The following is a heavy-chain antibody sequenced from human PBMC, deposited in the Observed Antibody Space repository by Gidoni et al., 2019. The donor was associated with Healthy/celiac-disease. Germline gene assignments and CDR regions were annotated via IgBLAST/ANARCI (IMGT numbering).Heavy chain of an antibody. CDR2: IYYSGST. Sequence: QVQLQQSGPGLVKPSEPLSPTCTVSGASISSYYWSWIRQPPGKGLPWIGYIYYSGSTNYNPSLKSRVTISVDTSKNQFSLKLSSVTAADTAVYYCARGIISEDYLGGDSNWFDPWGQGTLVTVSS. D-gene: IGHD2-21*02. CDR1: GASISSYY. V-gene: IGHV4-59*08. CDR3: ARGIISEDYLGGDSNWFDP. J-gene: IGHJ5*02.